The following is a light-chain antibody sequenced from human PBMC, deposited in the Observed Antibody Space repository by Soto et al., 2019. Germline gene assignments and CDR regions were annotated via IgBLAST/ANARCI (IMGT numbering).Light chain of an antibody. V-gene: IGLV2-8*01. CDR2: EVS. CDR1: SSDVGGYNY. J-gene: IGLJ1*01. CDR3: STYAGSHNWV. Sequence: QSALTQPPSASGSPGQSVTISCTGTSSDVGGYNYVSWYQQHPGKAPKLMIYEVSKRPSGVPDRFSGSKSGNTASLTVSGLQAEDEADYYCSTYAGSHNWVFGTGPKVTVL.